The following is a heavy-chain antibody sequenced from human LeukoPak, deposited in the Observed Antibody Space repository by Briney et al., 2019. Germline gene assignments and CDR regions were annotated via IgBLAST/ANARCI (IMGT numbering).Heavy chain of an antibody. Sequence: ASVKVSCKASGYSFTSYGITWVRQAPGQGLEWMGWISGYSGNTNYAQKVKGRVTMTTETSTRTAYMELRRLRSDDTAVYYCARDRTYSYDSSGQDAFGIWGQGTIVTVSS. CDR1: GYSFTSYG. D-gene: IGHD3-22*01. J-gene: IGHJ3*02. CDR3: ARDRTYSYDSSGQDAFGI. V-gene: IGHV1-18*01. CDR2: ISGYSGNT.